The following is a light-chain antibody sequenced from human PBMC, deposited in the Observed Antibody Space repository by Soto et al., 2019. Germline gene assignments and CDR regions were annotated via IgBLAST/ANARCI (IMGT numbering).Light chain of an antibody. J-gene: IGLJ2*01. CDR1: SSDVGSYNY. CDR3: SSCTGSSTVI. Sequence: QSALTQPASVSGSPGQSITISCTGTSSDVGSYNYVSWYQHYPGKVPILLIYEVSYRPSGISNRFSGSKSGNTASLTISGLRTEDEADYYCSSCTGSSTVIFGGGTKLTVL. V-gene: IGLV2-14*01. CDR2: EVS.